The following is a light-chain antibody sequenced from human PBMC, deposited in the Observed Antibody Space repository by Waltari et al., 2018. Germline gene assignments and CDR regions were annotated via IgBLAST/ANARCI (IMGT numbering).Light chain of an antibody. V-gene: IGKV1-39*01. Sequence: DIQMTQSPSSLSASVGDRVTITCRASQSIRTFLNWYQQKVGKAPKLLIYDASTLQGGVPSRFSAGGSGTEFTRTISSLQAEDFATYYCQQSYSNSRAFGQGTKIEVK. CDR3: QQSYSNSRA. CDR1: QSIRTF. CDR2: DAS. J-gene: IGKJ1*01.